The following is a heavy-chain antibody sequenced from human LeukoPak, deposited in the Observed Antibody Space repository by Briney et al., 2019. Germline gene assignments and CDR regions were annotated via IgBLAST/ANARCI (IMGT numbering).Heavy chain of an antibody. V-gene: IGHV3-30*02. CDR2: IRYDGSNK. J-gene: IGHJ4*02. CDR3: AKDLYSSSLFDY. CDR1: GFTFSSYG. D-gene: IGHD6-19*01. Sequence: GGSLRLSCAASGFTFSSYGMHWVRQVPGKGLEWVAFIRYDGSNKYYADSVKGRFTISRDHSKNTLYLQMNSLRAEDTAVYYCAKDLYSSSLFDYWGQGTLVTVSS.